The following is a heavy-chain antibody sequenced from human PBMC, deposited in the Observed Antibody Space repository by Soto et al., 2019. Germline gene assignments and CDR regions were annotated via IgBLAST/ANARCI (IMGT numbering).Heavy chain of an antibody. CDR2: IIPIFGTA. CDR3: ARHTMVRGVIIVYYYGMDV. J-gene: IGHJ6*02. D-gene: IGHD3-10*01. Sequence: QVQLVQSGAEVKKPGSSVKVSCKASGGTFSSYAISWVRQAPGQGLEWMGGIIPIFGTANYAQKFQGRVTITADESTSTAYMELSSLRSEDTAVYYCARHTMVRGVIIVYYYGMDVWDQGTTVNVSS. CDR1: GGTFSSYA. V-gene: IGHV1-69*01.